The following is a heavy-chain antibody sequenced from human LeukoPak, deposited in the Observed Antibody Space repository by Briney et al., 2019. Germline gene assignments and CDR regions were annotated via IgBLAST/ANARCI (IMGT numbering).Heavy chain of an antibody. CDR2: ISSSGSTI. Sequence: GGSLRLSCAASGFTFSSYSMDWVRQAPGKGLEWVSYISSSGSTIYYADSVKGRFTISRDNAKNSLYLQMNSLRAEDTAVYYCANGRDYGGSFDYWGQGTLVTVSS. CDR3: ANGRDYGGSFDY. J-gene: IGHJ4*02. CDR1: GFTFSSYS. V-gene: IGHV3-48*04. D-gene: IGHD4-23*01.